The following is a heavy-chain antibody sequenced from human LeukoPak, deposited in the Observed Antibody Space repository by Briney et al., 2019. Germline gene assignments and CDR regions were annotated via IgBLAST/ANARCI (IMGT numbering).Heavy chain of an antibody. D-gene: IGHD3-9*01. V-gene: IGHV1-18*01. CDR3: ARATPNYDILTGYSRSVYYYYMDV. Sequence: RASVKVSCKASGYTFTSYGISWVRQAPGQGLEWVGWISAYNGNKNYAQKLQGRVTMTTDTSTSTPYMELKSLRSDDTAVYYCARATPNYDILTGYSRSVYYYYMDVWGKGTTVTVSS. J-gene: IGHJ6*03. CDR2: ISAYNGNK. CDR1: GYTFTSYG.